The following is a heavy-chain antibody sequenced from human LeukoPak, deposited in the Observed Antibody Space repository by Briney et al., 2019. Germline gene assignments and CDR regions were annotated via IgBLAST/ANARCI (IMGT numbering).Heavy chain of an antibody. CDR2: LDWDDDK. J-gene: IGHJ3*02. CDR1: GFSLSTTGMC. Sequence: SGPTLVNPTQTLTLTCTFSGFSLSTTGMCVSWIRQPPGKALEWLARLDWDDDKYYSTSLKTRLTISKDTSKNQVVLTMTNMDPVDTATYYCARIRRGIAVAGSTQDAFDIWGQGTMVTVSS. CDR3: ARIRRGIAVAGSTQDAFDI. D-gene: IGHD6-19*01. V-gene: IGHV2-70*11.